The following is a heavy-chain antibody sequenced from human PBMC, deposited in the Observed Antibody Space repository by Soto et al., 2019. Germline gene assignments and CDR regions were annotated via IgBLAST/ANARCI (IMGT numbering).Heavy chain of an antibody. CDR3: AREGGVYDSSGYYYVFFDY. Sequence: SVKVSCKASGGTFSSYAISWVRQAPGQGLEWMGGIIPIFGTANYAQKFQGRVTITADESTSTAYMELSSLRSEDTAVYYCAREGGVYDSSGYYYVFFDYWGQGTRVTVSS. V-gene: IGHV1-69*13. J-gene: IGHJ4*02. D-gene: IGHD3-22*01. CDR1: GGTFSSYA. CDR2: IIPIFGTA.